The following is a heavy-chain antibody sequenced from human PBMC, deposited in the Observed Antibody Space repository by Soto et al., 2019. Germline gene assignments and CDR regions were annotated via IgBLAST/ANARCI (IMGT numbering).Heavy chain of an antibody. Sequence: PSETLSLTCTVSGGSISSYYWSWIRQPPGKGLEWIGYIYYSGSTNYNPSLKSRVTISVDTSKNQFSLKLSSVTAADTAVYYCARDRFGVLRWGQGTLVTVSS. CDR1: GGSISSYY. V-gene: IGHV4-59*12. CDR3: ARDRFGVLR. D-gene: IGHD3-3*01. J-gene: IGHJ4*02. CDR2: IYYSGST.